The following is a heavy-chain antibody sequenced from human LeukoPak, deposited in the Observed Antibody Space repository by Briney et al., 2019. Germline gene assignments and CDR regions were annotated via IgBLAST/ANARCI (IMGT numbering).Heavy chain of an antibody. V-gene: IGHV3-11*04. Sequence: GGSLRLSCAASGFTFSDYYMSWIRQAPGTGLEWVSYISSSGSTIYYADSVKGRFTISRDNAKNSLYLQMNSLRAEDTAVYYCARWGDHGTRDAFDIWGQGTMVTVSS. J-gene: IGHJ3*02. CDR1: GFTFSDYY. CDR3: ARWGDHGTRDAFDI. D-gene: IGHD1-7*01. CDR2: ISSSGSTI.